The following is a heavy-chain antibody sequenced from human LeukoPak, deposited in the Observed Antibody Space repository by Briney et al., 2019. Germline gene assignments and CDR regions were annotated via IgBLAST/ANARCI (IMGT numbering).Heavy chain of an antibody. J-gene: IGHJ1*01. D-gene: IGHD3-22*01. CDR2: IYQSGST. CDR3: ARVYSYHSSGYSRGYFQH. Sequence: SETLSLTCTVSGYSISSGYYWGWIRQPPGKGLEWIGSIYQSGSTHNNPSLKSRATISVVTTNNQFSLKLSSVTAADTAVYYCARVYSYHSSGYSRGYFQHWGQAALVTVCS. V-gene: IGHV4-38-2*02. CDR1: GYSISSGYY.